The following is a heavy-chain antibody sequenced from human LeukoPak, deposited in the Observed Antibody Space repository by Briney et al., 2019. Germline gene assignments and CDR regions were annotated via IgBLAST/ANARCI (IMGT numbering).Heavy chain of an antibody. CDR1: GFTFDDYG. Sequence: GGSLRLSCAASGFTFDDYGLSWVRQVPGKGLEWVSGLNWNGASTGYADSVKGQFTISRDNSKNTLYLQMNSLRAEDTAVYYCAKADSGTYYGLGDYFDYWGQGTLVTVSS. CDR2: LNWNGAST. J-gene: IGHJ4*02. V-gene: IGHV3-20*04. D-gene: IGHD1-26*01. CDR3: AKADSGTYYGLGDYFDY.